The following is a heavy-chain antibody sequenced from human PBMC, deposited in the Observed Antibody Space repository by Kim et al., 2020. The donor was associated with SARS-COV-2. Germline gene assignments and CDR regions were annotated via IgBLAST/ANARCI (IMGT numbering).Heavy chain of an antibody. J-gene: IGHJ4*02. CDR2: ISGSSGAT. D-gene: IGHD3-22*01. Sequence: GGSLRLSCGASGFTFSSYAMSWVRQAPGKGLEWVSGISGSSGATYFADSVKGRFTISRDNSKNTVYLQMNRLRAEDTAIYYCAKVGDSGGYYHFDYCGQG. V-gene: IGHV3-23*01. CDR1: GFTFSSYA. CDR3: AKVGDSGGYYHFDY.